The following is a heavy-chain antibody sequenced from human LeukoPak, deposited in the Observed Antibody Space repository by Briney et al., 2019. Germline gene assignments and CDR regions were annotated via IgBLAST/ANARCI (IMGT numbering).Heavy chain of an antibody. CDR1: GFTFSSYG. V-gene: IGHV3-30*18. J-gene: IGHJ4*02. D-gene: IGHD4-11*01. CDR3: AKGAYSDYPFDY. CDR2: ISYDVSNK. Sequence: GRSLRLSCAASGFTFSSYGMHWVRQAPGKGLEWVAVISYDVSNKYYAESVKGRFTISRDNSKNTLYLQMNSLRTEDTAVYYCAKGAYSDYPFDYWGQGTLVTVSS.